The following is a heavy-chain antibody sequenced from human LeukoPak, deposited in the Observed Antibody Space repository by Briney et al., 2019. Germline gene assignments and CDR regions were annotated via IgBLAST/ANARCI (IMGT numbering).Heavy chain of an antibody. J-gene: IGHJ6*02. V-gene: IGHV4-59*01. CDR3: ARVAYGDYGMDV. CDR2: IYYSGST. Sequence: SETLSLTCTVSGGSISSYYWSWIRRPPGKGLEWIGYIYYSGSTNYNPSLKSRVTISVDTSNNQFSLKLSSVTAADTAVYYCARVAYGDYGMDVWGQGTTVTVSS. CDR1: GGSISSYY. D-gene: IGHD4-17*01.